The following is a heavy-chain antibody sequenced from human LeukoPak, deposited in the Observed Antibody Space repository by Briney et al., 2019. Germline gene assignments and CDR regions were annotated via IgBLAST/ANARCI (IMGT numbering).Heavy chain of an antibody. CDR2: IIPIFGTA. CDR1: GCTFTSYG. D-gene: IGHD6-19*01. V-gene: IGHV1-69*13. CDR3: ARDHRRSVAGKSYFDY. J-gene: IGHJ4*02. Sequence: GASVKVSCKASGCTFTSYGISWVRQAPGQGLEWMGGIIPIFGTANYAQKFQGRVTITADESTSTAYMELSSLRSEDTAVYYCARDHRRSVAGKSYFDYWGQGTLVTVSS.